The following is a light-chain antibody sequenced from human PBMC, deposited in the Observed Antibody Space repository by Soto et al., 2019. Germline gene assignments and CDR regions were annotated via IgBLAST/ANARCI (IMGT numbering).Light chain of an antibody. Sequence: EIVLTQSPGSLSLSPGQRATLSCRASQSVDTTFFAWYQKKPGQAHRLLIYGASKRATGIPDRFSGSGSETDFTLIISRLEPEDFAVYYCQQYMSSVTFGQGTKVEIK. J-gene: IGKJ1*01. V-gene: IGKV3-20*01. CDR3: QQYMSSVT. CDR2: GAS. CDR1: QSVDTTF.